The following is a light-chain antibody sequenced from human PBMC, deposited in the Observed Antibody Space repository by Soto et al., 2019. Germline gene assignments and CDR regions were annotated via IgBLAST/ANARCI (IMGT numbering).Light chain of an antibody. CDR1: SSDVGLCDY. CDR3: SSFTRSSTYV. CDR2: AVS. Sequence: QSVLTQPASVSGSPGQSITISCTGTSSDVGLCDYVSWYQQHPGKAPQLMIYAVSNRPSGVSNRFSASKPGNTASLTISGLQAEDEADYYCSSFTRSSTYVFGSGTKVTVL. V-gene: IGLV2-14*01. J-gene: IGLJ1*01.